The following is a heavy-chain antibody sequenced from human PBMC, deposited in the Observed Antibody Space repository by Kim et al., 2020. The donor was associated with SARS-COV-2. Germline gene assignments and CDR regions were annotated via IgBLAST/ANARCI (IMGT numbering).Heavy chain of an antibody. CDR2: ISSSGSTI. J-gene: IGHJ6*01. CDR3: ASDSVAATTPNYYSSYG. Sequence: GGSLRLSCAASGFTFSDYYMSWIRQAPGKGLEWVSYISSSGSTIYYADSVKGRFTISRDNATTSLYLQMTSLRAEAPPVYYFASDSVAATTPNYYSSYG. CDR1: GFTFSDYY. V-gene: IGHV3-11*01. D-gene: IGHD2-15*01.